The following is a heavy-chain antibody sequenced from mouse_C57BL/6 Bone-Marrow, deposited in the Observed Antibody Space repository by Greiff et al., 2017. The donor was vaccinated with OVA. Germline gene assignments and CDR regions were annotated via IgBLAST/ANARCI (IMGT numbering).Heavy chain of an antibody. D-gene: IGHD1-1*01. Sequence: EVQLQQSGPALVKPGASVKISCKASGYSFTGYYMHWVKQSSEKSLAWIGAINPSTGGTSYNQKFKGKATLTVDKSSSTAYMQLKSLTSEDSAVYYCARRETFISDYWGQGTTLTVSS. V-gene: IGHV1-43*01. CDR1: GYSFTGYY. J-gene: IGHJ2*01. CDR2: INPSTGGT. CDR3: ARRETFISDY.